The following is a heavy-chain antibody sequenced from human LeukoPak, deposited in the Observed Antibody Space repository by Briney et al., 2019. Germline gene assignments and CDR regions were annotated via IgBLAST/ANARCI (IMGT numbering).Heavy chain of an antibody. CDR1: RGSISSSSYT. CDR2: IYYSGRT. Sequence: SETLSLTCTVSRGSISSSSYTWGWIRQPPGKGLEWIGSIYYSGRTYYNPSLKSRVTISVDTSKNQFSLKVNSVTAADTAVYYCAGGYCSTTTCYVDNWFDPWGQGALVTVSS. CDR3: AGGYCSTTTCYVDNWFDP. J-gene: IGHJ5*02. D-gene: IGHD2-2*01. V-gene: IGHV4-39*01.